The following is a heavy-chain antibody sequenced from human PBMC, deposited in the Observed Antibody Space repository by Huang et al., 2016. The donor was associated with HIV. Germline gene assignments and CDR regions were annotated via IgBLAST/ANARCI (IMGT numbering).Heavy chain of an antibody. CDR1: GGSISSYY. V-gene: IGHV4-59*01. J-gene: IGHJ4*02. CDR3: ARTFSKQLVGD. CDR2: IFYSGST. Sequence: QVQLQESGPGLVKPSETLSLTCTVSGGSISSYYWSWIRQPPGKGLEWIGYIFYSGSTNYNPSLKSRVTISVDTSKNQFSLKLSSVTDADTAVYYSARTFSKQLVGDWGQGTLVTVSS. D-gene: IGHD6-6*01.